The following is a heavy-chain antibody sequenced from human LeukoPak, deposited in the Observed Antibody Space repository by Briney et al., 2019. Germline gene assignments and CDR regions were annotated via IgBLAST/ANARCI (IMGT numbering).Heavy chain of an antibody. D-gene: IGHD6-19*01. J-gene: IGHJ3*02. CDR1: GGSISSSNW. V-gene: IGHV4-4*02. CDR2: IYHSGST. CDR3: ARRPAAVAAKGAFDI. Sequence: KPSGTLSLTCAVSGGSISSSNWWSWVRQPPGKGLEWIGEIYHSGSTNYNPSLKSRVTTSVDKSKNQFSLKLSSVTAADTAVYYCARRPAAVAAKGAFDIWGQGTMVTVSS.